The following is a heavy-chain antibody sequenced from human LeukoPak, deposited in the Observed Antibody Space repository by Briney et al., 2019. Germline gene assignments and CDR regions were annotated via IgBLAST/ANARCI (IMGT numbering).Heavy chain of an antibody. J-gene: IGHJ4*02. CDR2: IGGSGGST. CDR1: GFTFSSYA. CDR3: AKEVVYGGYLNPHFDF. V-gene: IGHV3-23*01. Sequence: GGSLRLSCAASGFTFSSYAMSWVRQAPGKGLEWVSAIGGSGGSTYYADSGKGRFTISRDNSKNTLYLQMNSLRAEDTAVYYCAKEVVYGGYLNPHFDFWGQGTLVTVSS. D-gene: IGHD5-12*01.